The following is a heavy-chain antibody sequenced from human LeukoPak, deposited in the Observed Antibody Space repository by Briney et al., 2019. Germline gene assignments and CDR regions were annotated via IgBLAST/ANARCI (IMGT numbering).Heavy chain of an antibody. CDR1: GYTFTGSY. CDR2: TNPSTGGT. Sequence: ASVKVSCKTSGYTFTGSYLHWVRQVPGQGLEWMGWTNPSTGGTKSAQQFEGRVTMTWDTSNTTGYLELRSLRLDDTATYYCARGGAFCSITTCHEFDHWGQGTLVIVSS. D-gene: IGHD2-2*01. CDR3: ARGGAFCSITTCHEFDH. V-gene: IGHV1-2*02. J-gene: IGHJ4*02.